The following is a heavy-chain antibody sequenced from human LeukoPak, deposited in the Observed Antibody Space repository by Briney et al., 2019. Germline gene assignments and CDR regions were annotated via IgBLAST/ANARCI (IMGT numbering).Heavy chain of an antibody. CDR1: GFTFSNFA. J-gene: IGHJ4*02. CDR3: ARDLRQVIWGFFDY. CDR2: ISGRGRGGST. V-gene: IGHV3-23*01. Sequence: HPGGSLRLSCAASGFTFSNFALSWVRQAPGKGLEWVSAISGRGRGGSTNYADSVKGRFTISRDNAKNSLSLQMNSLRAEDTAVYYCARDLRQVIWGFFDYWGQGTLVTVSS. D-gene: IGHD2-21*01.